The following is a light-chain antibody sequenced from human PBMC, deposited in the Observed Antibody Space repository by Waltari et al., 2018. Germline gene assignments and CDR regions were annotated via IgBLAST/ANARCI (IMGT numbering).Light chain of an antibody. CDR1: QGVRRY. CDR3: HQHSNWPPLT. CDR2: DAS. Sequence: EIVLTQSPATLSLSPGERATLSCRASQGVRRYLDWYQQKPGQAPRLLIYDASNRATGIPARFSGSGSGTDFTLTISSLEPEDFAVYYCHQHSNWPPLTFGGGTKVEIK. J-gene: IGKJ4*01. V-gene: IGKV3-11*01.